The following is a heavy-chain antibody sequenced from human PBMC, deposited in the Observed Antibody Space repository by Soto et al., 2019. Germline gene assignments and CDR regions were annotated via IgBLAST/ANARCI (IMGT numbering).Heavy chain of an antibody. Sequence: QVQLQESGPGLVKPSQTLSLTCTVSGGSISSGGYYWSWIRQHPGKGLEWIGYIYYSGSTYYNPSLKSRVTIAVDTSKNQFSLKLSSVTAADTAVYYCARIRSYCTNGVCYNFDYWGQGTLVTVSS. CDR1: GGSISSGGYY. CDR3: ARIRSYCTNGVCYNFDY. CDR2: IYYSGST. V-gene: IGHV4-31*03. D-gene: IGHD2-8*01. J-gene: IGHJ4*02.